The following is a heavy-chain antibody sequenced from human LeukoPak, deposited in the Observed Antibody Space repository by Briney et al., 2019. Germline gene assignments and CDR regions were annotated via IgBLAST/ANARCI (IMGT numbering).Heavy chain of an antibody. CDR1: GYNFIDHY. J-gene: IGHJ4*02. V-gene: IGHV1-2*02. CDR2: INPNSGAT. D-gene: IGHD1-26*01. Sequence: ASLEVSCKASGYNFIDHYIYWLRQAPGQGLVWMGWINPNSGATNYAQKFQGRVTMTGDTSMNTAHMELSRLTSDDTAMYFCARSVWYSGSYGFDYWGQGTLVRVAS. CDR3: ARSVWYSGSYGFDY.